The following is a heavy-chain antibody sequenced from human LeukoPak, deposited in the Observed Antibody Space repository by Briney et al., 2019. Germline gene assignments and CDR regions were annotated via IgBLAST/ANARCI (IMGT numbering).Heavy chain of an antibody. V-gene: IGHV3-7*01. CDR3: AKGGGVRGVTIASFEY. CDR2: IKQDGSEK. CDR1: GFTFSSYW. Sequence: GGSLRLSCAASGFTFSSYWMSWVRQAPGKGLEWVANIKQDGSEKYYVDSVKGRFTISRDNAKNSLYLQMNSLRADETAVYYCAKGGGVRGVTIASFEYWGQGTLVTVSS. D-gene: IGHD3-10*01. J-gene: IGHJ4*02.